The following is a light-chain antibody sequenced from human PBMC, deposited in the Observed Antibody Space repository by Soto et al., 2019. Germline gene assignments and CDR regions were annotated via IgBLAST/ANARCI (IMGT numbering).Light chain of an antibody. CDR2: TTN. Sequence: QTVVTQEPSLSVAPGGTVTLTCGLSSGSVSTSHYPSWFQQIPGQAPRTLIFTTNTRSSGVPDRFSGSILGNTASLTISGLQAEDEADYYCCSYAGSYTYVVFGGGTKLTVL. J-gene: IGLJ2*01. V-gene: IGLV8-61*01. CDR3: CSYAGSYTYVV. CDR1: SGSVSTSHY.